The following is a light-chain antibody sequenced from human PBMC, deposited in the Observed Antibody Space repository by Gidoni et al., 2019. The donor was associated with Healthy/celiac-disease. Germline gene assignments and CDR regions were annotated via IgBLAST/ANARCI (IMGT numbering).Light chain of an antibody. J-gene: IGKJ1*01. Sequence: DIQMTQSPSSLSASVGDRVTITCRASQSISSYLNWYQQKPGKAPKLLSYAASSLQSGVPSRFSGSGSGTDFTLTISSLQPEDFATYYCQQSYSTRVAFGQGTKVEIK. CDR2: AAS. CDR3: QQSYSTRVA. V-gene: IGKV1-39*01. CDR1: QSISSY.